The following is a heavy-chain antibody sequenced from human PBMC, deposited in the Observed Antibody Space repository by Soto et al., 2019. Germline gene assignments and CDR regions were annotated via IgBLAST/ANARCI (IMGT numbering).Heavy chain of an antibody. V-gene: IGHV1-69*01. D-gene: IGHD2-15*01. J-gene: IGHJ6*02. CDR2: IIPVFQTA. Sequence: QEQLVQSGAEVKKPGSSVKVSCKASGGLFSSYPISWVRQVPGQGLEWMGGIIPVFQTAYYTQKFQGRVTITADEPTSTAFMELSSLKSDDTAVFYCARGYCSGGNCYSGMDVWGQGTMVTVSS. CDR3: ARGYCSGGNCYSGMDV. CDR1: GGLFSSYP.